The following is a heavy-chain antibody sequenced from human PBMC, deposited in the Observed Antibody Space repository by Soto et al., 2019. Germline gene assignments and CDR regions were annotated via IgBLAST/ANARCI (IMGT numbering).Heavy chain of an antibody. D-gene: IGHD1-20*01. V-gene: IGHV2-70*13. J-gene: IGHJ6*02. CDR3: ARSIRGPRKFNGMDV. Sequence: SGPTLVNPTETLTLTCTFPGFSITSPGMSVSWIRQPPGRALEWLALIERDDDDKYYSTSLKTRLTISKDTRKNQMVLTMANMDPADTAPYYCARSIRGPRKFNGMDVWGQGTTVTVSS. CDR1: GFSITSPGMS. CDR2: IERDDDDK.